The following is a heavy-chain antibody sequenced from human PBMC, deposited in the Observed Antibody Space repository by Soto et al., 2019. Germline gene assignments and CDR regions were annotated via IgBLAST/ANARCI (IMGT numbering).Heavy chain of an antibody. D-gene: IGHD2-15*01. CDR2: IKEDANAR. Sequence: EGQLVESGGGLVQPGGSLRLSCAASGFTFSGYWMSWVRQITGKGRVRVANIKEDANARYYLDSVKGRFTISRANAKNSLYLQMNTLRAEDTAVYFCAMDSGYCRNFDCKGEAFEIWGQGTMVSVSS. CDR3: AMDSGYCRNFDCKGEAFEI. J-gene: IGHJ3*02. CDR1: GFTFSGYW. V-gene: IGHV3-7*04.